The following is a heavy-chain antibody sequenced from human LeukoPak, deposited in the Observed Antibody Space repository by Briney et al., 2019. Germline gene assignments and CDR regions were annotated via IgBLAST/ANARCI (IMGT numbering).Heavy chain of an antibody. CDR2: ISGSGDNT. CDR3: AKGSYYDSSGSFYFDY. Sequence: GGSLRLSCAASGFTFSSYAMSWVRQAPGKGLEWVSGISGSGDNTYYADSVKGRFTISRDNSKNTLDVQVNSLGTEDTAAYYCAKGSYYDSSGSFYFDYWGQGTLVTVSS. J-gene: IGHJ4*02. V-gene: IGHV3-23*01. CDR1: GFTFSSYA. D-gene: IGHD3-22*01.